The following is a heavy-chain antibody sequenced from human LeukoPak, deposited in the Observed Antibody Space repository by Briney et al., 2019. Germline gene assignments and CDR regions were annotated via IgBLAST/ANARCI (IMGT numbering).Heavy chain of an antibody. CDR2: INPNSGGT. Sequence: ASVKVSCKASGYTFTGYYMHWVRQAPGQGLEWMGWINPNSGGTNYAQKFQGRVTMTRDTSISTAYMELSSLRSEDTAVYYCATAAYYYGSGRPYNWFDPWGQGTLVTVSS. CDR1: GYTFTGYY. D-gene: IGHD3-10*01. J-gene: IGHJ5*02. V-gene: IGHV1-2*02. CDR3: ATAAYYYGSGRPYNWFDP.